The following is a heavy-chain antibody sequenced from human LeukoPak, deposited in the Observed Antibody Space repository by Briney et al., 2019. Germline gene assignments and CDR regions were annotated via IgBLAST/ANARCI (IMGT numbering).Heavy chain of an antibody. CDR2: ISAYNGNT. J-gene: IGHJ5*02. D-gene: IGHD1-1*01. CDR1: GYTFTSYG. CDR3: ARDPKGGTRFDP. V-gene: IGHV1-18*01. Sequence: ASVKVSCKASGYTFTSYGISWVQQAPGQGLEWMGWISAYNGNTNYAQKLQGRVTMTTDTSTSTAYMELRSLRSDDTAVYYCARDPKGGTRFDPWGQGTLVTVSS.